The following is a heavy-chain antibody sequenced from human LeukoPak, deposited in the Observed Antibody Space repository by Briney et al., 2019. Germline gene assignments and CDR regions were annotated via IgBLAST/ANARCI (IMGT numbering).Heavy chain of an antibody. D-gene: IGHD3-10*01. CDR3: AREGITMVRGVMSD. Sequence: ASVKVSCKASGYTFTSYYMHWVRQAPGQGLEWMGMINPSGGSTSYAQKFQGRVTMTRDMSTSTVYMELSSLRSEDTAVYYCAREGITMVRGVMSDWGQGTLDTVSS. CDR2: INPSGGST. V-gene: IGHV1-46*01. CDR1: GYTFTSYY. J-gene: IGHJ4*02.